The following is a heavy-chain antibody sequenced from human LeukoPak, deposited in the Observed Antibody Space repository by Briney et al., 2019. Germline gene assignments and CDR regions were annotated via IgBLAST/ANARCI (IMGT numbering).Heavy chain of an antibody. CDR3: ARGYYPPRWYLDL. D-gene: IGHD3-10*01. Sequence: ASETLSLTCALYGGSFSSYSWSWTWIRQTPEKGLEWIGEIIEKGNANYNPSLKSRVTIDLDTSKNQFSLKLTSMTAADTAMYYFARGYYPPRWYLDLWGRGTLVTVSS. CDR1: GGSFSSYS. V-gene: IGHV4-34*01. J-gene: IGHJ2*01. CDR2: IIEKGNA.